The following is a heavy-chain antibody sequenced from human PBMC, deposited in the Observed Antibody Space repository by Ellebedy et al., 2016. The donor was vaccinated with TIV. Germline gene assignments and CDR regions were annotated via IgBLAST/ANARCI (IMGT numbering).Heavy chain of an antibody. CDR1: GGSFSGYS. CDR3: ASLGHMGMDV. D-gene: IGHD2-21*01. V-gene: IGHV4-34*01. Sequence: MPSETLSLTCAVYGGSFSGYSWSWIRQPPGKGLEWIGEINHSGSTNYGPSLKSRVTIPIDTSKNQFSLKLSPVTAADTALYYCASLGHMGMDVWGQGTTVTVSS. CDR2: INHSGST. J-gene: IGHJ6*02.